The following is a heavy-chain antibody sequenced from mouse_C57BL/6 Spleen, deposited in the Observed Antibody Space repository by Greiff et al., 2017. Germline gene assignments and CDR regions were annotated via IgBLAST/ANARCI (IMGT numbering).Heavy chain of an antibody. D-gene: IGHD1-1*01. V-gene: IGHV1-15*01. CDR1: GYTFTDYE. CDR2: IDPETGGT. Sequence: QVHVKQSGAELVRPGASVTLSCKASGYTFTDYEMHWVKQTPVHGLEWIGAIDPETGGTAYNQKFKGKAILTADKSSSTAYMELRSLTSEDSAVYYCTRGTTVVWYFDVWGTGTTVTVSS. J-gene: IGHJ1*03. CDR3: TRGTTVVWYFDV.